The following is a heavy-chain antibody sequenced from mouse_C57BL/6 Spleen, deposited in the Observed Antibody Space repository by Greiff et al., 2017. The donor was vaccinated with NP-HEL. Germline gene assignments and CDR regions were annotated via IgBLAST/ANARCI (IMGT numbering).Heavy chain of an antibody. CDR2: IYPGSGST. D-gene: IGHD3-3*01. CDR3: ARGGDGDYAMDY. CDR1: GYTFTSYW. Sequence: VQLQQSGAELVKPGASVKMSCKASGYTFTSYWITWVKQRPGQGLEWIGDIYPGSGSTNYNEKFKSKATLTVDTSSSTAYMQLSSLTSEDSAVYYCARGGDGDYAMDYWGQGTSVTVSS. V-gene: IGHV1-55*01. J-gene: IGHJ4*01.